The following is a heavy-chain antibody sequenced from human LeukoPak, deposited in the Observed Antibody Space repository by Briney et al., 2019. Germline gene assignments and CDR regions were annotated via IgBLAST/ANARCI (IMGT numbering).Heavy chain of an antibody. V-gene: IGHV4-4*07. CDR2: IHTSGST. J-gene: IGHJ3*02. Sequence: SETLSLTCTVSGASISRYQWSWIRQPAGKGLEWLGRIHTSGSTDYNPSLRSRVTMSVDTSKNQFSLKVRSVTAADTAVYYCAREPPYYASENFIDAFDIWGQGTKVTVSS. CDR1: GASISRYQ. CDR3: AREPPYYASENFIDAFDI. D-gene: IGHD3-10*01.